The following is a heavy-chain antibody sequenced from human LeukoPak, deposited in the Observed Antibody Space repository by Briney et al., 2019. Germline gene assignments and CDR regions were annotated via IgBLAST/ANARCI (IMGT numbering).Heavy chain of an antibody. CDR1: GFTFSSNS. V-gene: IGHV3-48*01. CDR2: ISSGSGTI. D-gene: IGHD3-10*01. CDR3: ATERPDSRVLDY. Sequence: HPGGSLRLSCAASGFTFSSNSMNWVRQAPGKGLEWVSYISSGSGTIYYADSVKGRFTISRDNAKNTLYLQMNSLRVEDSAVYYCATERPDSRVLDYWGQGLVVTVSS. J-gene: IGHJ4*02.